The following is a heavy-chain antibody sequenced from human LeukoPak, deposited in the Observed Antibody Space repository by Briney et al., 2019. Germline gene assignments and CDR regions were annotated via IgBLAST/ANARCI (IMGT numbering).Heavy chain of an antibody. CDR2: IYSGGST. CDR3: AREQVEMATRDAFDI. V-gene: IGHV3-53*01. D-gene: IGHD5-24*01. J-gene: IGHJ3*02. CDR1: GFTVSSNY. Sequence: GGSLRLSCAASGFTVSSNYMSWVRQAPGKGLEWVSVIYSGGSTYYADSVKGRFTISRDNSKNTLYLQMNSLRAEDTAVYYCAREQVEMATRDAFDIWGQGTMVTVSS.